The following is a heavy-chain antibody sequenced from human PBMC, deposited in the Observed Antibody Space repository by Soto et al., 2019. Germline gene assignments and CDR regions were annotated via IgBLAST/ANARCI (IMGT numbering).Heavy chain of an antibody. V-gene: IGHV4-30-2*01. D-gene: IGHD4-17*01. CDR2: IYHSGST. CDR1: GGSISSGGYS. J-gene: IGHJ4*02. Sequence: QLQLQESGSGLVKPSQTLSLTCAVSGGSISSGGYSWSWIRQPPGKGLEWIGYIYHSGSTYYNPSLKSRFTISVDTSKNQVSVKLSSVTAADTAVYYCARSMTTVTSNDYWGQGTLVTVSS. CDR3: ARSMTTVTSNDY.